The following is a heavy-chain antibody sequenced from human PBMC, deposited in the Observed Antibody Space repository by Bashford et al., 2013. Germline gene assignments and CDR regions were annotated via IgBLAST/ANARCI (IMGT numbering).Heavy chain of an antibody. CDR3: ARDRNLYSGSYSSPCFDY. V-gene: IGHV1-69*13. CDR2: IIPIFGTA. J-gene: IGHJ4*02. Sequence: SVKVSCKASGGTFSSYAISWVRQAPGQGLEWMGGIIPIFGTANYAQKFQGRVTITADESTSTAYMELSSLRSEDTAVYYCARDRNLYSGSYSSPCFDYWGQGTLVTVSS. D-gene: IGHD1-26*01. CDR1: GGTFSSYA.